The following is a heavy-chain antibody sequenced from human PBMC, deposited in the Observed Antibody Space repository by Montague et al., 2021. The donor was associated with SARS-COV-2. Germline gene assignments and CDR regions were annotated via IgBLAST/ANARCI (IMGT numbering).Heavy chain of an antibody. CDR3: ARGSRQWLVRPPHYYYFDY. V-gene: IGHV4-34*01. D-gene: IGHD6-19*01. J-gene: IGHJ4*02. CDR2: INHSGST. CDR1: GGSFSGYY. Sequence: SETLSLTCAVYGGSFSGYYWSWIRQPPGKGLEWIGEINHSGSTNXNPSLKSRVTISVDTSKNQFSLKLSSVTAADTAVYYCARGSRQWLVRPPHYYYFDYWGQGTLVTFSS.